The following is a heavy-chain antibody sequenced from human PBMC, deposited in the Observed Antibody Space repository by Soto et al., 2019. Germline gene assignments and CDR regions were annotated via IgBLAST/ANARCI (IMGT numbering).Heavy chain of an antibody. D-gene: IGHD3-10*01. Sequence: QVQLVQSGAEVKKPGSSLKVSCKVSGGTFSSYRFSWVRQAPGQGLEWMGGITPVFGTPDYAQKFQGRVTVTADRSTNTEYMELSRLTSEDTAVYYCARDLPSLEVRSYGMDVWGQGTTVTVSS. J-gene: IGHJ6*02. CDR3: ARDLPSLEVRSYGMDV. CDR2: ITPVFGTP. V-gene: IGHV1-69*06. CDR1: GGTFSSYR.